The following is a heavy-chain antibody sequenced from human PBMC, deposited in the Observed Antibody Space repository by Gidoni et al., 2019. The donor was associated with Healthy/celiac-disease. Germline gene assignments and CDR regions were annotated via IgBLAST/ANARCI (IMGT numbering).Heavy chain of an antibody. V-gene: IGHV3-9*01. J-gene: IGHJ4*02. CDR1: GFTFDDYA. D-gene: IGHD6-13*01. Sequence: EVQLVESGGGLVQPGRSLRRACAASGFTFDDYAMDWVRQAPGKGLEWVSGISWNSGSIGYADSVKGRFTISRDNAKNSLYLQMNSLRAEDTALYYCAKDMKPIAAAGYDYWGQGTLVTVSS. CDR2: ISWNSGSI. CDR3: AKDMKPIAAAGYDY.